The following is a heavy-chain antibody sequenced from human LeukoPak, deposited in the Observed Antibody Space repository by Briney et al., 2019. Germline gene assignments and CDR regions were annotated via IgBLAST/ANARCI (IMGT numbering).Heavy chain of an antibody. Sequence: PGGSLRLSCAASGFTFSSYGMHWVRQAPGKGLELVAVIWYDGSNKYYADSVKGRFTISRDNSKNTLYLQMNSLRAEDTAVYYCAKDARVTGYSSGWSDFDYWGQGTLVTVSS. D-gene: IGHD6-19*01. J-gene: IGHJ4*02. V-gene: IGHV3-33*06. CDR2: IWYDGSNK. CDR1: GFTFSSYG. CDR3: AKDARVTGYSSGWSDFDY.